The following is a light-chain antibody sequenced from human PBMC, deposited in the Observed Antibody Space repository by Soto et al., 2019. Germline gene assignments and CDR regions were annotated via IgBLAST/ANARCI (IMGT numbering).Light chain of an antibody. CDR3: QSYDSSLSGSYV. Sequence: QAVVTQPPSVSGAPGQRVTISCTGSSSNIGAGYDVHWYQQLPGTAPKLLIYGNSNRPSGVPDRFSGSNSGTSASLAITGLQAEDEADYYCQSYDSSLSGSYVFGTGTKVTVL. V-gene: IGLV1-40*01. J-gene: IGLJ1*01. CDR1: SSNIGAGYD. CDR2: GNS.